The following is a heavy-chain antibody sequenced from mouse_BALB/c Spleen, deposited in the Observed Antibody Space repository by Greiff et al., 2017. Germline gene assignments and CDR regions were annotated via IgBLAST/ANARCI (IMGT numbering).Heavy chain of an antibody. J-gene: IGHJ2*01. CDR3: ARGDYYGSSYEGFDY. D-gene: IGHD1-1*01. Sequence: EVQVVESGPELVKPGASVKISCKASGYSFTGYFMNWVMQSHGKSLEWIGRINPYNGDTFYNQKFKGKATLTVDKSSSTAHMELRSLASEDSAVYYCARGDYYGSSYEGFDYWGQGTTLTVSS. CDR2: INPYNGDT. V-gene: IGHV1-20*02. CDR1: GYSFTGYF.